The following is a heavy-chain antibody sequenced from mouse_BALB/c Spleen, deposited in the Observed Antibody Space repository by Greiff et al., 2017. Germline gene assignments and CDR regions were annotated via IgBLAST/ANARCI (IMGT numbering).Heavy chain of an antibody. V-gene: IGHV1-4*02. CDR3: AREGFISYYAMDY. Sequence: QVQLQQSAAELARPGASVKMSCKASGYTFTSYTMHWVKQRPGQGLEWIGYINPSSGYTEYNQKFKDKTTLTADKSSSTAYMQLSSLTSEDSAVYYCAREGFISYYAMDYWGQGTSVTVSS. CDR1: GYTFTSYT. D-gene: IGHD1-2*01. J-gene: IGHJ4*01. CDR2: INPSSGYT.